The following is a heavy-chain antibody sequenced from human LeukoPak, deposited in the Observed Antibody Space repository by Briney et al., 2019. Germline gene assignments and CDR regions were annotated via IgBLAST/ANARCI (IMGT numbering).Heavy chain of an antibody. J-gene: IGHJ4*02. D-gene: IGHD1-1*01. CDR2: IYPGDSDT. Sequence: GESLKISCMGSGYRFTSYWIGWVRHMPGKGLEWMGIIYPGDSDTRYSPSSQGQVTISVDKSISTAYLQWSSLKASDTAMYYCARPGMTGTTYYFDYWGQGTLVTVSS. V-gene: IGHV5-51*01. CDR3: ARPGMTGTTYYFDY. CDR1: GYRFTSYW.